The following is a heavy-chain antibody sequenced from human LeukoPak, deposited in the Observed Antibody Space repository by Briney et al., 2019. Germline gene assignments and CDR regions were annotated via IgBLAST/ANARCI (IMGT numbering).Heavy chain of an antibody. CDR2: ISGSGGST. CDR1: GFTFSSYG. CDR3: AKEVYCGGDCYPDAFDI. Sequence: GGSLRLSCAASGFTFSSYGMSWVRQAPGKGLEWVSAISGSGGSTYYADSVKGRFTISRDNSKNTLYLQMNSLRAEDTAVYYCAKEVYCGGDCYPDAFDIWGQGTMVTVSS. V-gene: IGHV3-23*01. D-gene: IGHD2-21*02. J-gene: IGHJ3*02.